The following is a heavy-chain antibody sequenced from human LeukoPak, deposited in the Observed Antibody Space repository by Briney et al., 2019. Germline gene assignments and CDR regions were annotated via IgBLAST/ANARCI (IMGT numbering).Heavy chain of an antibody. D-gene: IGHD3-16*01. V-gene: IGHV4-39*01. CDR1: GGSISSSDYH. Sequence: SETLSLTCSVSGGSISSSDYHWGWIRQPPGKGLEWIGSIYYSGSTHYNPSLKSPVTISIDTSKNQFSLKLSSVTAADTAVYYCASLRMLRGIVYWGQGTLVTVSS. CDR3: ASLRMLRGIVY. J-gene: IGHJ4*02. CDR2: IYYSGST.